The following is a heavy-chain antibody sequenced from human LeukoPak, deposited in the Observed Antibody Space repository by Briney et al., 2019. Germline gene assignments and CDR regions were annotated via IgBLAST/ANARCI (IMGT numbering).Heavy chain of an antibody. V-gene: IGHV3-30*02. D-gene: IGHD1-1*01. J-gene: IGHJ4*02. CDR3: ARERKSGWLERTFHFDY. Sequence: GGSLRLSCAASGFTFSNYGMHWVRQAPGKGLEWVAFIRYDGSNKYYADSVKGRFTIFRDNSKNTLYVQMNSLRAEDTAVYYCARERKSGWLERTFHFDYWGPGTLATVSS. CDR1: GFTFSNYG. CDR2: IRYDGSNK.